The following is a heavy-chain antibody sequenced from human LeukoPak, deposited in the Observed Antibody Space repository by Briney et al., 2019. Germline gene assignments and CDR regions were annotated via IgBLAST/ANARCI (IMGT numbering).Heavy chain of an antibody. CDR2: IYYSGST. V-gene: IGHV4-39*07. J-gene: IGHJ6*03. Sequence: SETLSLTCTVSGDSISTSSYFWGWIRQPPGKGLEWVATIYYSGSTNYNPSLKSRVTISVDTSKNQFSLKLSSVTAADTAVYYCARMGYYYYYMDVWGKGTTVTVSS. CDR3: ARMGYYYYYMDV. CDR1: GDSISTSSYF.